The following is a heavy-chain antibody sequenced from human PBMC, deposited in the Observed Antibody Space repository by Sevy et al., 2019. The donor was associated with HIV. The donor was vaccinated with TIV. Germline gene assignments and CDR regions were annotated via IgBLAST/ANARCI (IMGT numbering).Heavy chain of an antibody. J-gene: IGHJ3*02. Sequence: GGSLRLSCAASGFTFDDYAMSWVRQPPGKGLEWVSAINWKTDNVGYADSVKGRFTISRDNAKRSLYLQMNSLRPEDTALYHCARNTYYLDSTGFGAFDIWGQGIMVTVSS. D-gene: IGHD3-22*01. V-gene: IGHV3-20*01. CDR1: GFTFDDYA. CDR2: INWKTDNV. CDR3: ARNTYYLDSTGFGAFDI.